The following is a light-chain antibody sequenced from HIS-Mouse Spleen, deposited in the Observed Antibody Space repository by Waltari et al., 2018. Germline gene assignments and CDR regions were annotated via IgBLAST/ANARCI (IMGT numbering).Light chain of an antibody. Sequence: SYVLTQPPSVSVAPGKTARITCGGNNIGSKSVHWYKQKPGQAPVLVVYDDSDRPSGIPERLSVSNSGNTATLTISRVEAGDEADYYCQVWDSSSDHVVFGGGTKLTVL. CDR3: QVWDSSSDHVV. J-gene: IGLJ2*01. V-gene: IGLV3-21*03. CDR1: NIGSKS. CDR2: DDS.